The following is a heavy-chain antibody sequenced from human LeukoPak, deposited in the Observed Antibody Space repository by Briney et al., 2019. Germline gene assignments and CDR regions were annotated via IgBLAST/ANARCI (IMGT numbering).Heavy chain of an antibody. CDR3: ATDLIVTNH. J-gene: IGHJ5*02. V-gene: IGHV3-48*02. CDR2: ISSSGRTI. CDR1: GFTFSHYN. Sequence: GGSLRLSCAASGFTFSHYNMNWVRQAPGKGLEWVSYISSSGRTIHYADSVKGRLTISRDNAKNSLYLQMNSLRDEDTAVYYCATDLIVTNHWGQGTLVSVPS. D-gene: IGHD5-18*01.